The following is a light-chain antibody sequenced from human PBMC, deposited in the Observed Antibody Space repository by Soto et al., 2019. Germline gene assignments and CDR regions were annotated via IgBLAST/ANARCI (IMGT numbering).Light chain of an antibody. J-gene: IGLJ1*01. Sequence: QSALTQPASASGSPGQPITISRTGTSSDVGSYNLVSWYQQHPGKAPKLMIYEGSKRPSGVSNRFSGSKSGNTASLTISGLQAEDEADYYCCSYAGSSTSFGTGTKVTVL. V-gene: IGLV2-23*01. CDR3: CSYAGSSTS. CDR2: EGS. CDR1: SSDVGSYNL.